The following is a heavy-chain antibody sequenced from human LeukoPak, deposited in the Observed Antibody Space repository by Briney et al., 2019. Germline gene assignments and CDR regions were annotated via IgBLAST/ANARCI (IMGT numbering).Heavy chain of an antibody. Sequence: SQTLSLTCAISGDSVSSKSAAWNWIRQSPSRGIEWLGRTYYRSQWFNDYAVAVKSRITIKPDTTKNQFHLQLDSVTPEDTAVYYCARSRSIFDSWGQGTLVTVSS. CDR3: ARSRSIFDS. CDR2: TYYRSQWFN. V-gene: IGHV6-1*01. J-gene: IGHJ4*02. CDR1: GDSVSSKSAA.